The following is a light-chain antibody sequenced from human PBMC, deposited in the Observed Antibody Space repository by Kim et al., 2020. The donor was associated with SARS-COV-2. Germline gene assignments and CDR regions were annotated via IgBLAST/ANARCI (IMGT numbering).Light chain of an antibody. CDR1: QTVSHLP. J-gene: IGKJ2*01. V-gene: IGKV3-20*01. CDR2: GAS. Sequence: PRERAPPPVRASQTVSHLPLAWSQQKGRQPPRLLIYGASSRATAIPDRFSGSGSGTDFTLTISRLEPEDFAVYYCEQYESSPPRFIFGQGTKLE. CDR3: EQYESSPPRFI.